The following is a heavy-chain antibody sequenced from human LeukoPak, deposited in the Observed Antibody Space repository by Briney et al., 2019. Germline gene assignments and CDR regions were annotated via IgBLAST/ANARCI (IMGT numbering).Heavy chain of an antibody. CDR3: AREGPRVAVAGLLDFDY. CDR2: IKKDGSEK. V-gene: IGHV3-7*03. J-gene: IGHJ4*02. CDR1: GFTFNSYW. D-gene: IGHD6-19*01. Sequence: AGSLRLSCAASGFTFNSYWMSWVRQAPGNGLEWVANIKKDGSEKDYVVSVKGRFTISIYNAKNSLYLQMNSLRAEDTAVYYCAREGPRVAVAGLLDFDYWGQGTLVTVSS.